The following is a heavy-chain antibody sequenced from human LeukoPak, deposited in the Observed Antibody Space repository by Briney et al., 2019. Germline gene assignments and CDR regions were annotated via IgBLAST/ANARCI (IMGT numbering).Heavy chain of an antibody. J-gene: IGHJ2*01. Sequence: SETLSLTCTVSAGSISAYYWTWIRQPPGKGLEWIGYTSDSGSSNYKSSLKSRVSMSVDTSKRQFSLTLTSVTAADTAGYYCARIVRQDGGYLDLWGRGSLVTVSS. CDR3: ARIVRQDGGYLDL. CDR2: TSDSGSS. D-gene: IGHD3-16*02. V-gene: IGHV4-59*08. CDR1: AGSISAYY.